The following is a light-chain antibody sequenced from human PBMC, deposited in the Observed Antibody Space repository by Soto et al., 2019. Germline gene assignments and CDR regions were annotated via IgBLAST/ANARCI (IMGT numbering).Light chain of an antibody. V-gene: IGKV4-1*01. CDR2: WAS. Sequence: DIVMTQSPDSLAVSLGERATINCKSSQTVLKSSNNRNYLAWYQQKPGHPPKLLMYWASTRESGVPARFSGRESGTDFTITISSLRAADGELYYCQQYLDPLLTFGGGTKVEIK. J-gene: IGKJ4*01. CDR3: QQYLDPLLT. CDR1: QTVLKSSNNRNY.